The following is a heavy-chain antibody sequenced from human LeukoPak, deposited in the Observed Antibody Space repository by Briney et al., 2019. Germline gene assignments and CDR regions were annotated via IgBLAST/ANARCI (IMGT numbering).Heavy chain of an antibody. J-gene: IGHJ3*01. CDR2: IDPSDSYT. CDR1: GYIFTSYW. Sequence: GASLKISCKGSGYIFTSYWISWVRQLPGKGLEWMGRIDPSDSYTNYSPSFQGHVTISADKSISTAYLQWSSLKASDTAMYYCVRLGELSALLWGQGTMVTVSS. V-gene: IGHV5-10-1*01. CDR3: VRLGELSALL. D-gene: IGHD3-16*02.